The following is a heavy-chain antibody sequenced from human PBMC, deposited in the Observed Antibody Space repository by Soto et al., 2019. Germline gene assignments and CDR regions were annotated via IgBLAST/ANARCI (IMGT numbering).Heavy chain of an antibody. CDR3: ARIKRGYSYGSIIDY. Sequence: QVRLHESGPGLVKPSETLSLTCFVSGGSISNFYWGWIRQPPGKGLEWIGYVFYSGSSTYNPSLQSRVTISVDTSQNLFSLKVRSVTAADTAIYYCARIKRGYSYGSIIDYWGQGTLVPVSS. V-gene: IGHV4-59*01. CDR1: GGSISNFY. CDR2: VFYSGSS. J-gene: IGHJ4*02. D-gene: IGHD5-18*01.